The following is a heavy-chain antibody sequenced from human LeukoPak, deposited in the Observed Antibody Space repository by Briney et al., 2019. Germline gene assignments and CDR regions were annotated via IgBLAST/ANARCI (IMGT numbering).Heavy chain of an antibody. V-gene: IGHV3-23*01. CDR1: GFIFRSYG. Sequence: GGSLRLSCAASGFIFRSYGMNWVRQAPGKGLEWVSGISPGGPTYYADSVKGRFTISRDDSKNTLYLQMKNLRADDTAVYYCAKDGAWLRFDDWGQGILVTVSS. CDR2: ISPGGPT. D-gene: IGHD5-12*01. CDR3: AKDGAWLRFDD. J-gene: IGHJ4*02.